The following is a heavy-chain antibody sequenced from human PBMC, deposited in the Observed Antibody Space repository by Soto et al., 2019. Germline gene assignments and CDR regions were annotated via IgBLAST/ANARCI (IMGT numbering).Heavy chain of an antibody. CDR1: GFNVSSNY. Sequence: GGSLRLSCAASGFNVSSNYMSLVRQAPGKGLEWISIIYSAGNTYYADSVKGRFTISRDNSKNTLYLQMNSLGAEDTAVYYCAGDFVVGGPTINYYYGMDVWGQGTTVTVSS. CDR3: AGDFVVGGPTINYYYGMDV. D-gene: IGHD1-26*01. V-gene: IGHV3-66*01. CDR2: IYSAGNT. J-gene: IGHJ6*02.